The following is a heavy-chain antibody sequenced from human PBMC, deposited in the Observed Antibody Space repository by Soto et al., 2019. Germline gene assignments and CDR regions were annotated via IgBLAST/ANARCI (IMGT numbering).Heavy chain of an antibody. J-gene: IGHJ3*02. V-gene: IGHV3-23*01. Sequence: EVRLLESGGGLVQPGGSLRLSCEASGFTFSAYTMNWVRQVPGKGLQWVSGIFGSGGGIQYADSVRGRFTVSRDNSRNRLYVLVDSLIAVGTAVYYCAEVLVAQNGEWETLDMWGQGTEVTVSS. CDR1: GFTFSAYT. CDR3: AEVLVAQNGEWETLDM. CDR2: IFGSGGGI. D-gene: IGHD2-8*01.